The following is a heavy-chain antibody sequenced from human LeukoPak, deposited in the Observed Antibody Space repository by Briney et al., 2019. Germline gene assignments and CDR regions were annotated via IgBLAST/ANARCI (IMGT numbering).Heavy chain of an antibody. CDR2: IYTSGST. Sequence: SETLSLTCTVSGVSISSGSYYWRWLRQPAGKGLEWIGRIYTSGSTNYNPSLKSRVTISLDTSENHFSLKLSSVTAADTAVYYCARVTTGGYYNYWGQGTLVTVSS. J-gene: IGHJ4*02. CDR1: GVSISSGSYY. D-gene: IGHD3-22*01. V-gene: IGHV4-61*02. CDR3: ARVTTGGYYNY.